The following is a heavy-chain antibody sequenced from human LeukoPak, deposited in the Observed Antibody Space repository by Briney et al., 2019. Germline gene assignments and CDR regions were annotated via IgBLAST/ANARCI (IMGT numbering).Heavy chain of an antibody. J-gene: IGHJ4*02. CDR1: GGSFSGYY. CDR3: VRDRSSGCLDY. Sequence: SETLSLTCAVYGGSFSGYYWSWIRQPPGKGLEWIGYIYYSGSTNYNPSLKSRVTISVDTSKNQFSLKLSSVTAADTAVYYCVRDRSSGCLDYWGQGTLVTVSS. CDR2: IYYSGST. V-gene: IGHV4-59*01. D-gene: IGHD6-19*01.